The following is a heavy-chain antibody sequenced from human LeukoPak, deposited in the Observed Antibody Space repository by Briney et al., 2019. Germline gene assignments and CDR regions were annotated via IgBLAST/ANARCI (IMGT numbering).Heavy chain of an antibody. CDR1: AFTFSSQW. J-gene: IGHJ4*02. V-gene: IGHV3-74*03. CDR2: INSEGKST. CDR3: ASTPPERCSGHDCYPYFDY. Sequence: PGGSLRLSCVSSAFTFSSQWMPWVRQVPGRRPMWVSGINSEGKSTAYADSVKGRFTISRDNARNTMYLQMNSLRAEDTAVYYCASTPPERCSGHDCYPYFDYWGQGTLVTVSS. D-gene: IGHD2-21*01.